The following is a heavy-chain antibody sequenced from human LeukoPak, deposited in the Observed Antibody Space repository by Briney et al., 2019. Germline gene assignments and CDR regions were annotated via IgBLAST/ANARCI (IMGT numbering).Heavy chain of an antibody. CDR3: ARDQYTSSSRLFDY. D-gene: IGHD6-13*01. CDR1: GYSFSSGYY. V-gene: IGHV4-38-2*02. J-gene: IGHJ4*02. CDR2: IYHSGST. Sequence: SETLSLTCAVSGYSFSSGYYWGWIRQPPGKGLEWIGSIYHSGSTYYNPSLKSRVTISVDTSKNQFSLKLSSVTAADTAVYYCARDQYTSSSRLFDYWGQGTLVTVSS.